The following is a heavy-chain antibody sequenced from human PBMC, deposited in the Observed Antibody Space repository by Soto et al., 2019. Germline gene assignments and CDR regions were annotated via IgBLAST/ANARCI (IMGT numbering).Heavy chain of an antibody. CDR2: IYYNGNT. CDR3: TRANWYSEY. V-gene: IGHV4-59*11. D-gene: IGHD7-27*01. CDR1: GGSISNHY. Sequence: QVQLQESGPGLVKPSETLSLTCSVSGGSISNHYWSWIRQPPGKGLEWIGYIYYNGNTNYNPALKSRVTMSVDTSRNYISLKLPTVTAADTAVYYCTRANWYSEYWGQGTLVTVSS. J-gene: IGHJ4*02.